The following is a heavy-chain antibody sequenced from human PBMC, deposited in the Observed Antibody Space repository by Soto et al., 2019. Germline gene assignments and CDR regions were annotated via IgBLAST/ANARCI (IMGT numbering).Heavy chain of an antibody. CDR2: ISWNSGSI. CDR1: GFTFDDYA. V-gene: IGHV3-9*01. J-gene: IGHJ3*02. Sequence: EVQLVESGGGLVQPGRSLRLSCAASGFTFDDYAMHWVRQAPGKGLEWVSGISWNSGSIGYADSVKGRFTISRDNAKNCLYLKMNSLRAEDTALYYCAKDILGGYCSSTSCYVGAFDIWGQGTMVTVSS. D-gene: IGHD2-2*01. CDR3: AKDILGGYCSSTSCYVGAFDI.